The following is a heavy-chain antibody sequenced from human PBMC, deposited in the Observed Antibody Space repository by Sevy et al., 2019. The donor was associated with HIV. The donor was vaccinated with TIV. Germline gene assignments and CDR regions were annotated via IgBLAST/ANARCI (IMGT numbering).Heavy chain of an antibody. J-gene: IGHJ4*02. D-gene: IGHD5-18*01. CDR1: GDSVSSNSAA. V-gene: IGHV6-1*01. CDR3: ARDTAYLFDY. CDR2: TYYRSKWYN. Sequence: SQTLSLTCAISGDSVSSNSAAWNWIRQSPSRGLEWLGRTYYRSKWYNNYVLSVRSRITINPDTSKNQFSLQLNSVTPEDTAVYFCARDTAYLFDYWGQGTLVTVSS.